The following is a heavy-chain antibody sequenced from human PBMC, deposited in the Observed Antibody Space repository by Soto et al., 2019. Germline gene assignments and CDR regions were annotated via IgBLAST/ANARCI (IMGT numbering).Heavy chain of an antibody. CDR2: ISSNGGST. V-gene: IGHV3-64*01. Sequence: PGGSLRLSCAASGFTFSSYAMHWVRQAPGKGLEYVSAISSNGGSTYYANSVKGRFTISRDNSKNTLYLQMGSLRAEDMAVYYCASSTNIVVVPAATPDVWGKGTTVTVSS. CDR3: ASSTNIVVVPAATPDV. D-gene: IGHD2-2*01. CDR1: GFTFSSYA. J-gene: IGHJ6*04.